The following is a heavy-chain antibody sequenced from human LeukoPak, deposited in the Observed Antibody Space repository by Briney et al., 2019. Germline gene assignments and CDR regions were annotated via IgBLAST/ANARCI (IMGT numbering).Heavy chain of an antibody. J-gene: IGHJ5*02. D-gene: IGHD6-13*01. Sequence: ASVKVSCKASGYTFTAYYMHWVRQAPGQGLEWMGWINPNSGGTNYAQKFQGRVAMTRDTSISTAYMELSSLRSDDTAVYYCARGDTSGKQQPKNWFDPWGQGTLVTVSS. CDR2: INPNSGGT. V-gene: IGHV1-2*02. CDR1: GYTFTAYY. CDR3: ARGDTSGKQQPKNWFDP.